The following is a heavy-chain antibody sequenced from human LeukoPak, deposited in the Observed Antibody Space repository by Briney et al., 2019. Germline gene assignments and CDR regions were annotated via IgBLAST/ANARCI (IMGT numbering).Heavy chain of an antibody. J-gene: IGHJ4*02. Sequence: GESPKISCKGSGYSFTSYWIGWVRQMPGKGLEWMGIIYPGDSDTRYSPSFQGQVTISADKSISTAYLQWSSLKASDTAMYYCARRRYYYGSGSLYYYFDYWGQGTLVTVSS. V-gene: IGHV5-51*01. CDR2: IYPGDSDT. CDR3: ARRRYYYGSGSLYYYFDY. D-gene: IGHD3-10*01. CDR1: GYSFTSYW.